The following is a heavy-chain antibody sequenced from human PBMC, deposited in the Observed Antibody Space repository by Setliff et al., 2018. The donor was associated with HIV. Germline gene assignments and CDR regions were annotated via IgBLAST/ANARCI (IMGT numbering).Heavy chain of an antibody. J-gene: IGHJ4*02. Sequence: AASVKVSCKATGYTFSNFGISWVRQAPGQGLEWMGWISVYNDNTKYAQKFRGRVTMTTDTSTSTAYMDLRSLRSDDTAVYYCARGSSPVDYFDHWGLGTLVTVSS. V-gene: IGHV1-18*01. CDR2: ISVYNDNT. CDR1: GYTFSNFG. CDR3: ARGSSPVDYFDH.